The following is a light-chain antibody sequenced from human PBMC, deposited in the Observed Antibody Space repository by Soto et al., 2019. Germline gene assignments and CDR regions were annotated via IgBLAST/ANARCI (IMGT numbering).Light chain of an antibody. J-gene: IGLJ1*01. CDR3: CSYAGISTYV. CDR2: EGG. Sequence: QSALTQPASVSGSPGQSITISCTGTSSDVGNYNFVSWYQQHPGKAPKLMISEGGKRPSGVSDRFSGSKSGNTASLTISGHQAEDKADYDCCSYAGISTYVFGRGTKVTV. CDR1: SSDVGNYNF. V-gene: IGLV2-23*01.